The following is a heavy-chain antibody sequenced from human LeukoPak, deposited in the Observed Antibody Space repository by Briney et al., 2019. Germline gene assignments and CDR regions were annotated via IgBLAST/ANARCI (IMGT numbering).Heavy chain of an antibody. J-gene: IGHJ4*02. V-gene: IGHV3-23*01. D-gene: IGHD5-24*01. CDR2: ISGSGNSP. CDR3: ASGREGYNTAFGY. Sequence: PWGSLRLSCAASGFTFPSYAMNWVRQAPGRGLEWVSSISGSGNSPYYADFVKGRFTISRDNSKSTLYLQMNSLRAEDTAIYYCASGREGYNTAFGYWGQGTLLTVSS. CDR1: GFTFPSYA.